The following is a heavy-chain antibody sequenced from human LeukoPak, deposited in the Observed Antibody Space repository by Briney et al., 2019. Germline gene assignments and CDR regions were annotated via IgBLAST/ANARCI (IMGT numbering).Heavy chain of an antibody. D-gene: IGHD2-21*01. CDR2: ISGSGDST. CDR3: ARNIPVTRWGY. CDR1: GFTFSDYA. V-gene: IGHV3-23*01. J-gene: IGHJ4*02. Sequence: PGGSLRLSCAASGFTFSDYAMTWVRQAPGKGLEWVSGISGSGDSTYYADSVKGRFTISRDNSKNTVYLQMNSLRAEDTAVYYCARNIPVTRWGYWGQGTLVTVSS.